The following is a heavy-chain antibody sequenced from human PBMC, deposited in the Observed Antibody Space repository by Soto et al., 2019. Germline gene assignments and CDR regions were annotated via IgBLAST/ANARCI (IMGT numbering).Heavy chain of an antibody. D-gene: IGHD1-1*01. Sequence: PGESLKISCXGSGYSFTSYWIGWVRQMPGKGLEWMGIIYPGDSDTRYSPSFQGQVTISADKSISTAYLQWSSLKASDTAMYYCARIGLRYPWDYYYYHGMDVWGQGTTVTVSS. CDR2: IYPGDSDT. V-gene: IGHV5-51*01. CDR1: GYSFTSYW. CDR3: ARIGLRYPWDYYYYHGMDV. J-gene: IGHJ6*02.